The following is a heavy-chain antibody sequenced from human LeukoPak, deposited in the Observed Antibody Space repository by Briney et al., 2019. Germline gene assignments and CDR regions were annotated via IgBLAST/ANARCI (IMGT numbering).Heavy chain of an antibody. D-gene: IGHD1-20*01. Sequence: ASVKVSCKASGYTFTGYYMHWVRQAPGQGLEWMGWINPNSGGTNYAQKFQGRVTMTRDTSISTAYMELSRRRSDDTAVYYCARGHNWNQYFDYWGQGTLVTVSS. CDR3: ARGHNWNQYFDY. J-gene: IGHJ4*02. CDR1: GYTFTGYY. CDR2: INPNSGGT. V-gene: IGHV1-2*02.